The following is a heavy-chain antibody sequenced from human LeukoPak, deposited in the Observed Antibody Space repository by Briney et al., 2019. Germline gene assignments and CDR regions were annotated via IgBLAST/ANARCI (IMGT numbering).Heavy chain of an antibody. Sequence: GGSLRLSCAASGFTFSIYAMTWVRQAPGKGLEWVAGISGSGSGGTTYYADSVKGRFTISRDNSKNTLYLQMNSLRAEDTAVYYCAKSLSLRWLVPYYFDYWGQGTLVTVSS. CDR1: GFTFSIYA. CDR3: AKSLSLRWLVPYYFDY. D-gene: IGHD6-19*01. V-gene: IGHV3-23*01. CDR2: ISGSGSGGTT. J-gene: IGHJ4*02.